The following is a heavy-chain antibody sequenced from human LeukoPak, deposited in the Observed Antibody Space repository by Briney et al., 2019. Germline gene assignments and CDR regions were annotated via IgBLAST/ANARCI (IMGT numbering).Heavy chain of an antibody. V-gene: IGHV3-21*01. D-gene: IGHD3-3*01. Sequence: PGGSLRLSCAASGFPFSSFSMHWVRPAPGKGLEWVSSISSSSRYIYYADSVKGRFTISRDNAKTSLYLQMNSLRAEDTAVYYCARVLFRTDDYWGQGTLVTVSS. CDR1: GFPFSSFS. CDR2: ISSSSRYI. J-gene: IGHJ4*02. CDR3: ARVLFRTDDY.